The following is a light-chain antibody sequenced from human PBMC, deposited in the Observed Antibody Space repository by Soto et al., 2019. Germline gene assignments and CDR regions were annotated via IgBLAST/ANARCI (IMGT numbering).Light chain of an antibody. J-gene: IGKJ3*01. V-gene: IGKV3-20*01. Sequence: EIVLTQSPGTLSLSPGERATLSCRASQSVSSSYLAWYQQKPGQAPRLLIYGASSRATGIPDRFSGSGSGTDLTCTISSLEPEDFAVYYCRQYGSSPYTFGPGTKVDMK. CDR3: RQYGSSPYT. CDR1: QSVSSSY. CDR2: GAS.